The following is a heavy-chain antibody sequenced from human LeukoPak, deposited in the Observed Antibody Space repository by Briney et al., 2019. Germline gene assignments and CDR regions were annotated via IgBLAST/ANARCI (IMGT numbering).Heavy chain of an antibody. D-gene: IGHD6-13*01. Sequence: TPGGSLRLSCTAYGFTFSDYYMSWIRQAPGKGLEWVSYISSSGSTIYYADSVKGRFTISRDNAKNSLYLQMNSLRAEDSAVYYCARTPAGTPYYYYGMDVWGQGTTVTVSS. CDR3: ARTPAGTPYYYYGMDV. CDR1: GFTFSDYY. J-gene: IGHJ6*02. CDR2: ISSSGSTI. V-gene: IGHV3-11*01.